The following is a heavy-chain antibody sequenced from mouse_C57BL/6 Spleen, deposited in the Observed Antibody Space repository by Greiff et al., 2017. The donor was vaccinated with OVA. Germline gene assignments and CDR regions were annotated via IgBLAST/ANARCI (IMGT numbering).Heavy chain of an antibody. CDR2: IWRGGST. CDR1: GFSLTSYG. CDR3: ARDYYYGSKGFAY. Sequence: VQLQQSGPGLVQPSQSLSITCTVSGFSLTSYGVHWVRQSPGKGLEWLGVIWRGGSTDYNAAFISRLSISKDNSKSQVFFKMNSLQADDTAIYYCARDYYYGSKGFAYWGQGTLVTVSA. J-gene: IGHJ3*01. V-gene: IGHV2-2*01. D-gene: IGHD1-1*01.